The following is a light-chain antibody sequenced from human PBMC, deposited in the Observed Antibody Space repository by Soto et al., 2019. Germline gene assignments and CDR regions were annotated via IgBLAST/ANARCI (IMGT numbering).Light chain of an antibody. CDR1: QGISSY. V-gene: IGKV1-8*01. CDR3: QQYYSYPWT. CDR2: AAS. J-gene: IGKJ1*01. Sequence: AIRMTQSPSSFSASTGDRVTITCRASQGISSYLAWYQHKPGKAPKLLIYAASTLQSGVPSRFSGSGSGTDFTLTISCLQSEDFATYYCQQYYSYPWTFGQGTKVDI.